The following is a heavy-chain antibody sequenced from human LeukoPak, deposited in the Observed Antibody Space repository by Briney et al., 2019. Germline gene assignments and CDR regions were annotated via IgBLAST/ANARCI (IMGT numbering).Heavy chain of an antibody. CDR2: IIPIFGTA. Sequence: ASVKVSCKASGGTFSSYAISWVRQAPGQGLEWMGGIIPIFGTANYAQKFQGRVTITADESTSTAYMELSSLRSEDTAVYYCARVRLELRSGYYFDYWGQGTPVTVSS. D-gene: IGHD1-7*01. CDR1: GGTFSSYA. CDR3: ARVRLELRSGYYFDY. J-gene: IGHJ4*02. V-gene: IGHV1-69*01.